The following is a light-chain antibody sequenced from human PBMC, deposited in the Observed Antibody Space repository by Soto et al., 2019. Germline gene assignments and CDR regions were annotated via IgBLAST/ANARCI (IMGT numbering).Light chain of an antibody. CDR1: SGSVSTSYY. V-gene: IGLV8-61*01. CDR3: VLYMGGGIWV. J-gene: IGLJ3*02. CDR2: STN. Sequence: QAVVTQEPSFSVSPGGTVTLTCGLSSGSVSTSYYPSWYQQTPGQAPRTLIYSTNTRSSGVPDRFSGSILGNKAALTITGAQADDECDYYWVLYMGGGIWVFGGGTQLTVL.